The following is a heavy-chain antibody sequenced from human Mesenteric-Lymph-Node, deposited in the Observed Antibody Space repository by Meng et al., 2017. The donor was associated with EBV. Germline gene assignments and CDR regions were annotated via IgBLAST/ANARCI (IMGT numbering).Heavy chain of an antibody. CDR2: ITGNGGNT. V-gene: IGHV3-23*01. D-gene: IGHD3-9*01. CDR1: GFTFSNYA. CDR3: ARLTDY. J-gene: IGHJ4*02. Sequence: EVQLLESGGGLVQPGGSLRLSCPASGFTFSNYAMSWVRQAPGKGLEWVSAITGNGGNTYYADSVKGRFTISRDNSKNTVYLQMNSLRAEDTAVYYCARLTDYWGQGTLVTVSS.